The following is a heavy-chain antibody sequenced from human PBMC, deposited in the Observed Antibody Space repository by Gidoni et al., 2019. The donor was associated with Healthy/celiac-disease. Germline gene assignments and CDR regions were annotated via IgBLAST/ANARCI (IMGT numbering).Heavy chain of an antibody. CDR1: GGSFSGYY. V-gene: IGHV4-34*01. CDR2: INHSGST. Sequence: QVQLQQCGAGLLKPSETLSLTCPVYGGSFSGYYWSWTRQPPGKGLEWIGEINHSGSTNYNPSLKSRVTISVDTSKNQFSLKLSSVTAADTAVYYCARYSSSSSYYYYYMDVWGKGTTVTVSS. D-gene: IGHD6-6*01. J-gene: IGHJ6*03. CDR3: ARYSSSSSYYYYYMDV.